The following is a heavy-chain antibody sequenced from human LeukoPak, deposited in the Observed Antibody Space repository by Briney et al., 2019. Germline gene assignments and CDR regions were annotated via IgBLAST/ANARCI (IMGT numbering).Heavy chain of an antibody. CDR1: GGSISSSSYY. D-gene: IGHD3-3*01. CDR3: ARERSGSEIFARSFDI. Sequence: SETLSLTCTVSGGSISSSSYYWGWIRQPPGKGLEWIGSIYYSGSTYYNPSLKSRITISVDKSKNQFSLKLSSVTAADTAVYYCARERSGSEIFARSFDIWGQGTMVTVSS. CDR2: IYYSGST. V-gene: IGHV4-39*07. J-gene: IGHJ3*02.